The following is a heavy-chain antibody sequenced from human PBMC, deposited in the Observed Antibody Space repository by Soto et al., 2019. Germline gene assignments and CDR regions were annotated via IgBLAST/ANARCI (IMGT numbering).Heavy chain of an antibody. CDR3: AREGVWGYCSGGSCPEYFQH. CDR2: IYSGGST. CDR1: GFTVSSNY. D-gene: IGHD2-15*01. V-gene: IGHV3-66*01. Sequence: GGSLRLSCAASGFTVSSNYMSWVRQAPGKGLEWVSVIYSGGSTYYADSVKGRFTISRDNSKNTLYLQMNSLRAEDTAVYYCAREGVWGYCSGGSCPEYFQHWGQGTLVTVSS. J-gene: IGHJ1*01.